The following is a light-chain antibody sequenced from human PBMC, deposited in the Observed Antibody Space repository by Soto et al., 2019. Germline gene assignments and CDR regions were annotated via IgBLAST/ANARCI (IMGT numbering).Light chain of an antibody. Sequence: DLQMTQSPSSLSASVGDRVTITCQASQDISNYLNWYQQKPGKAPKLLIYDASNLETGVPSRFSGSGSGTDFTFTISSLQPEDIATYYCQQYDTLPALTFGGGTKVEIK. CDR2: DAS. J-gene: IGKJ4*01. CDR1: QDISNY. V-gene: IGKV1-33*01. CDR3: QQYDTLPALT.